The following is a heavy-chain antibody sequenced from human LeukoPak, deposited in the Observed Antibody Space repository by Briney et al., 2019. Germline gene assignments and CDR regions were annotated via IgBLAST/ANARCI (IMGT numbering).Heavy chain of an antibody. CDR2: ISAYNGNT. Sequence: DSVTVSCKASGYTFTSDGISWGRQGPGQGIEWMGWISAYNGNTNYAQKLQGRVTMTTDTSTSTAYMELSSLRSDDTAVYYCAREYYYDSSGYYSSHPLLVWGQGTLVTVSS. CDR1: GYTFTSDG. J-gene: IGHJ4*02. CDR3: AREYYYDSSGYYSSHPLLV. D-gene: IGHD3-22*01. V-gene: IGHV1-18*01.